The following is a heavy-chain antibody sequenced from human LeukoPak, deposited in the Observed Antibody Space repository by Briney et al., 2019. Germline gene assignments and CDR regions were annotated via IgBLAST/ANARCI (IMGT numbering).Heavy chain of an antibody. Sequence: ASVKVSCKASGYTFTGYYMHWVRQAPGQGLEWMGWINPNSGGTNYAQKFQGRVTMTRDTSISTAYMELSRLRSDDTAVYYCARYLHDYHLLGYWGQGTLVTVSS. D-gene: IGHD5-12*01. V-gene: IGHV1-2*02. CDR2: INPNSGGT. CDR3: ARYLHDYHLLGY. J-gene: IGHJ4*02. CDR1: GYTFTGYY.